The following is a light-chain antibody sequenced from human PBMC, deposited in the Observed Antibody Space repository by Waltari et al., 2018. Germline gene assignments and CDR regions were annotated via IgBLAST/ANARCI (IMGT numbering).Light chain of an antibody. CDR2: DAS. CDR3: QHYVNLPAT. J-gene: IGKJ1*01. Sequence: AWYKKKPGQAPRVLIYDASSRATGTPGMFGGSGCGTDFSHAISSVEPEDFAVYYCQHYVNLPATFGQGTKVEIK. V-gene: IGKV3D-20*01.